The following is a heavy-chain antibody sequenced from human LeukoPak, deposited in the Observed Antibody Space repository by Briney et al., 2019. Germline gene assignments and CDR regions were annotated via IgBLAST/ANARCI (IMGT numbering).Heavy chain of an antibody. Sequence: GGSLRLSCVGSGYTFTTYGMSWVRQAPGKGLEWVGRIKSKTDGWTTDYAAPVKGRFTILRDDSKNTLYLQMNSLKTEDTAVYYCTTALRNLGYCSSTSCPDVWGKGTTVTVSS. CDR2: IKSKTDGWTT. CDR3: TTALRNLGYCSSTSCPDV. D-gene: IGHD2-2*01. J-gene: IGHJ6*04. V-gene: IGHV3-15*01. CDR1: GYTFTTYG.